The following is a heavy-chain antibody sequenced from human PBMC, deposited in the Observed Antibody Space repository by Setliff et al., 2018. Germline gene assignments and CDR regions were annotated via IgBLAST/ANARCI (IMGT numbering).Heavy chain of an antibody. Sequence: PSETLSLTCTVSGGSISSYYWIWIRQPPGKGLEWIGYIYSSGRTNYNPSLKSRVTLSVDTSNNQFSLKVSSVTASDTAVYYCARGGGVAAAAWFDPWGQGTLVTVSS. D-gene: IGHD6-13*01. CDR2: IYSSGRT. CDR3: ARGGGVAAAAWFDP. V-gene: IGHV4-4*08. CDR1: GGSISSYY. J-gene: IGHJ5*02.